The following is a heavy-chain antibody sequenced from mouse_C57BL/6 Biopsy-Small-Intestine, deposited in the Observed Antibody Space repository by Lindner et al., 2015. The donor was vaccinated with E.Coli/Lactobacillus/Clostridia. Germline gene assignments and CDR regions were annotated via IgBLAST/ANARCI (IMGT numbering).Heavy chain of an antibody. J-gene: IGHJ4*01. V-gene: IGHV1-69*02. CDR2: IIPIFGTA. Sequence: SVKVSWQGFWRLLQQLCYRTGCGQAPGQGLEWMGGIIPIFGTANYAQKFQGKVTITADESTSTAFMELSSLRSEDTAVYYCARGGYYYGSGSYRGTDLDYWGQGTLVTVSS. D-gene: IGHD1-1*02. CDR1: RLLQQLC. CDR3: ARGGYYYGSGSYRGTDLDY.